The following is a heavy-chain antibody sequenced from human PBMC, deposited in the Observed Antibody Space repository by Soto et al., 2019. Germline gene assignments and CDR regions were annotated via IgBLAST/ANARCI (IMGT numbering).Heavy chain of an antibody. CDR3: ARVNSSGWFKTRYYYYMDV. CDR1: GGSISSYY. D-gene: IGHD6-19*01. Sequence: NPSETLSLTCTVSGGSISSYYWSWIRQPPGKGLEWIGYIYYSGSTNYNPSLKSRVTISVDTSKNQFSLKLSSVTAADTAVYYCARVNSSGWFKTRYYYYMDVWGKGTTVTVSS. CDR2: IYYSGST. J-gene: IGHJ6*03. V-gene: IGHV4-59*01.